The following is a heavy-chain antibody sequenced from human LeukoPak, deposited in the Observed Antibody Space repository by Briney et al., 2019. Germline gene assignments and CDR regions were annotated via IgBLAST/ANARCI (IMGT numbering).Heavy chain of an antibody. J-gene: IGHJ4*02. D-gene: IGHD3/OR15-3a*01. Sequence: GASVKVSCKASGGTFGSYAVSWVRQAPGQGLEWMGRIIPLLGLANYAQKFQGRVTITADKSTNTAYMELCSLRSEDTAVYFCARPHDLTYHLDNKRRSPFGYWGQGTLVTVSS. V-gene: IGHV1-69*04. CDR2: IIPLLGLA. CDR3: ARPHDLTYHLDNKRRSPFGY. CDR1: GGTFGSYA.